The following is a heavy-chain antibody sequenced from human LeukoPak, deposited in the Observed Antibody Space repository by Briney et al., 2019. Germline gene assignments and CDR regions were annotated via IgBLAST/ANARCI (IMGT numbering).Heavy chain of an antibody. CDR2: ISYDGSNK. J-gene: IGHJ6*02. Sequence: PGGSLRLSCAASGFTFSSYAMHWVRQAPGKGLEWVAVISYDGSNKYYADSVKGRFTISRDNSKNTLYLQMNSLRAEDTAVYYCARRMVRGVIDYYYGMDVWGQGTTVTVSS. CDR1: GFTFSSYA. V-gene: IGHV3-30-3*01. D-gene: IGHD3-10*01. CDR3: ARRMVRGVIDYYYGMDV.